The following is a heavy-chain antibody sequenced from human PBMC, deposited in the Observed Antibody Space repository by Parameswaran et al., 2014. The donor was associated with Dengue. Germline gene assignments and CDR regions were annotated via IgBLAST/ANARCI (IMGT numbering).Heavy chain of an antibody. J-gene: IGHJ4*02. CDR2: IYYSGST. Sequence: PGKGLEWIGYIYYSGSTYYNPSLKSRVTISVDTSKNQFSLKLSSVTAADTAVYYCASVRSGYSGYDGYWGQGTLVTVSS. V-gene: IGHV4-30-4*01. CDR3: ASVRSGYSGYDGY. D-gene: IGHD5-12*01.